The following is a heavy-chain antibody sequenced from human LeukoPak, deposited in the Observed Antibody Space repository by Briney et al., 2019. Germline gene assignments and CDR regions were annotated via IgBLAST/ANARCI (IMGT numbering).Heavy chain of an antibody. CDR1: GFTFSRYW. CDR3: ARQRVGATVYYFDY. V-gene: IGHV3-7*01. Sequence: PGGSLRLSCAASGFTFSRYWMSWVRQAPGKGLEWVANIKQDGSEKYYVDSVKGRFTISRDNAKNSLYLQMNSLRAEDTAVYYCARQRVGATVYYFDYWGQGTLVTVSS. D-gene: IGHD1-26*01. J-gene: IGHJ4*02. CDR2: IKQDGSEK.